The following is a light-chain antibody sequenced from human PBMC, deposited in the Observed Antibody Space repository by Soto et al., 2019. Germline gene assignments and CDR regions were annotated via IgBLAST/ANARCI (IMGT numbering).Light chain of an antibody. V-gene: IGKV1-5*01. CDR1: QSISSW. Sequence: DIQMTQSPSTLSASVGDRVTITCRASQSISSWLAWYQQTPVKAPKLLIYDVSSLQSGVPSRFSGSGSGTEFTLTISSLQPDDFATYYCQQYNSYSWTFGQGTTVDNK. CDR2: DVS. CDR3: QQYNSYSWT. J-gene: IGKJ1*01.